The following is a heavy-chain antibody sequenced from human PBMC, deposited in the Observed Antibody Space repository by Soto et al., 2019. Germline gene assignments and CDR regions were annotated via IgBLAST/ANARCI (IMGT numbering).Heavy chain of an antibody. CDR2: ISYDGSNK. CDR3: ARGGLDTAMVYYYYYGMDV. J-gene: IGHJ6*02. D-gene: IGHD5-18*01. Sequence: GGSLRLSCAASGFTFSSYAMHWVRQAPGKGLEWVAVISYDGSNKYYADSVKGRFTISRDNSKNTLYLQMNSLRAEDTAVYYCARGGLDTAMVYYYYYGMDVWGQGTTVTVSS. V-gene: IGHV3-30-3*01. CDR1: GFTFSSYA.